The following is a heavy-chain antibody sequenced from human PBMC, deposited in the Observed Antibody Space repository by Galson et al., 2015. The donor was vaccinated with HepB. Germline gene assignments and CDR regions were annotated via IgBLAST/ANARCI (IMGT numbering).Heavy chain of an antibody. V-gene: IGHV1-2*02. CDR3: ARQYHVTLAYSYALDV. J-gene: IGHJ6*02. CDR2: IDPSFGDT. Sequence: SVKVSCKASGYTFTDYYVHWVRQAPGQGLEWVGWIDPSFGDTKYAQKFQGKGTMTRDTSINTVYMEVSGLRSDDTAVYYCARQYHVTLAYSYALDVWGQGTAVTVSS. D-gene: IGHD2-2*01. CDR1: GYTFTDYY.